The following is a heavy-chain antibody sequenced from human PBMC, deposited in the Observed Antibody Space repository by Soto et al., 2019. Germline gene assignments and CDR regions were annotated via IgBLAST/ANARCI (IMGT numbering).Heavy chain of an antibody. V-gene: IGHV3-23*01. Sequence: KGLEWVSPIRGNGGSTYHTDSVKGRFPISRGNSKNTLYLQMNSVRGEDTAVYYCAKAEGSGYSSSWSTFDYW. J-gene: IGHJ4*01. CDR2: IRGNGGST. D-gene: IGHD6-13*01. CDR3: AKAEGSGYSSSWSTFDY.